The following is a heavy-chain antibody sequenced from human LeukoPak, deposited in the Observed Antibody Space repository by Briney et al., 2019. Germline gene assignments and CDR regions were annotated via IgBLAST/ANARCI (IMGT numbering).Heavy chain of an antibody. J-gene: IGHJ4*02. CDR3: ARGDGGDDILTGFYDY. D-gene: IGHD3-9*01. CDR2: IGSGVGTI. Sequence: PGGSLRLSCAASGFTFSHYEMNWVRQAPGKGLEWVSYIGSGVGTIFYADFVKGRFTISRDNSKNSLYLRMNNLRADDTAVYYCARGDGGDDILTGFYDYWGQGSLVTVSS. V-gene: IGHV3-48*03. CDR1: GFTFSHYE.